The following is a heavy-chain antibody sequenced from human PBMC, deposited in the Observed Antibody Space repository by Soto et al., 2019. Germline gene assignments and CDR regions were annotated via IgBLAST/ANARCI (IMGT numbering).Heavy chain of an antibody. CDR2: IRGGGGSI. Sequence: EVQLLESGGGLAQPGGSLRLSCTTSGFPFSSYAMNWVRQAPGKGLEWLSTIRGGGGSIYYAESVKGRFTVSRHNPKNTLLLQMSRVRGEDTAVYYCALSPDEFQLVSGGGKRVYWGQGTLVTVSS. CDR3: ALSPDEFQLVSGGGKRVY. J-gene: IGHJ4*02. V-gene: IGHV3-23*01. CDR1: GFPFSSYA. D-gene: IGHD2-8*02.